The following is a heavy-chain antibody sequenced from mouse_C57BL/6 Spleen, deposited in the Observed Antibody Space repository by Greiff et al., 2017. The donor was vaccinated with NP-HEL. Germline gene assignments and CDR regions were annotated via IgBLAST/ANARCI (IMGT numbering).Heavy chain of an antibody. V-gene: IGHV5-4*01. D-gene: IGHD1-1*01. CDR1: GFTFSSYA. J-gene: IGHJ4*01. CDR2: ISDGGSYT. Sequence: EVKLVESGGGLVKPGGSLKLSCAASGFTFSSYAMSWVRQTPEKRLEWVATISDGGSYTYYPDNVKGRFTISRDNAKINLYLQMSHLKSEDTAMYYCARDHGSSYDAMDYWGQGTSVTVSS. CDR3: ARDHGSSYDAMDY.